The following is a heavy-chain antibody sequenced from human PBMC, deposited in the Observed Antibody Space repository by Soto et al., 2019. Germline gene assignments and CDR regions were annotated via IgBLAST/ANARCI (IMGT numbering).Heavy chain of an antibody. CDR2: TYLRSKWYT. D-gene: IGHD2-15*01. Sequence: QIQLQQSGPGLVKPSQTLSLTCVISGDSVSTNSATWNWIRQSPSRGLEWLGRTYLRSKWYTEYAVSVKSRIAIRPDTSTNLFSLQLSSVTPEDTAVYFCARAAVAFDAFDLWGQGTVVTVSS. CDR3: ARAAVAFDAFDL. CDR1: GDSVSTNSAT. V-gene: IGHV6-1*01. J-gene: IGHJ3*01.